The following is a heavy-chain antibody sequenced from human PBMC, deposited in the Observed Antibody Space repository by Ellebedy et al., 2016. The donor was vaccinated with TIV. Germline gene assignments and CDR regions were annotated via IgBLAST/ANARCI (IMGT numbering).Heavy chain of an antibody. CDR3: ARGGDSSGWYPFDC. D-gene: IGHD6-19*01. CDR2: IKSDGSST. J-gene: IGHJ4*02. CDR1: GFTFSSYS. V-gene: IGHV3-74*01. Sequence: GESLKISXAASGFTFSSYSMNWVRQAPGKGLVWVSRIKSDGSSTSYADSVKGRFTISRDNAKNTLYLQMNSLRAEDTAVYYCARGGDSSGWYPFDCWGQGTLVTVSS.